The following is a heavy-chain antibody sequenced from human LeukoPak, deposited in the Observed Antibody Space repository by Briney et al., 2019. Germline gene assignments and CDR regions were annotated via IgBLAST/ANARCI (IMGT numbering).Heavy chain of an antibody. CDR3: ARGSDILTGYYVLDY. V-gene: IGHV3-21*04. CDR2: ISSSSSYI. D-gene: IGHD3-9*01. J-gene: IGHJ4*02. CDR1: GFTFSSYS. Sequence: GGSLRLSCAASGFTFSSYSMNWVRQAPGKGLEWVSSISSSSSYIYYADSVKGRFTISRDNAKNSLYLQMNSLRAEDTAVYYCARGSDILTGYYVLDYWGQGTLVTVSS.